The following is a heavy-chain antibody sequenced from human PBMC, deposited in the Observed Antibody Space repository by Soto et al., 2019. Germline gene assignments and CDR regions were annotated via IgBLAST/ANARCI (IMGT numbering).Heavy chain of an antibody. J-gene: IGHJ2*01. CDR3: ARRPLWRFGTTVTTAYWYFDL. Sequence: PSETLSLTCTVSGGSISSSSYYWGWIRQPPGKGLEWIGSIYYSGSTYYNPSLKSRVTISVDTSKNQFPLKLSSVTAADTAVYYCARRPLWRFGTTVTTAYWYFDLWGRGTLVTVSS. CDR1: GGSISSSSYY. CDR2: IYYSGST. V-gene: IGHV4-39*01. D-gene: IGHD4-17*01.